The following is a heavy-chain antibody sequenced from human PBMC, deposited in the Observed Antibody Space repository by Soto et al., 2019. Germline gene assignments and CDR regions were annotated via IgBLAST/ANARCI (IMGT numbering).Heavy chain of an antibody. Sequence: QVQLVQSGAEVKKPGSSVKVSCEASGGIFSSYAFSWVRQAPGEGLEWKGGIIPISGTTKYAQRFQDRVTITADKSTSTAYMELSSLRSEDTAIYYCARDLPYCSSTSCYFVYYYGMDVWGQGTTVTVSS. V-gene: IGHV1-69*06. CDR1: GGIFSSYA. CDR3: ARDLPYCSSTSCYFVYYYGMDV. D-gene: IGHD2-2*01. J-gene: IGHJ6*02. CDR2: IIPISGTT.